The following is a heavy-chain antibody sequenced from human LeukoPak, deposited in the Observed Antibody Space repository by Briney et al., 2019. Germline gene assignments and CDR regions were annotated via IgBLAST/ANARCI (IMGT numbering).Heavy chain of an antibody. Sequence: GESLKISCKASGHSFTSYWIGWVRQMPGKGLEWMGIIYPGDSDTRYSPSFQGQVTISADKSISTAYLQWSSLKASDTAMYYCARPHYYGSGLIDYWGQGTLVTVSS. CDR1: GHSFTSYW. V-gene: IGHV5-51*01. CDR3: ARPHYYGSGLIDY. D-gene: IGHD3-10*01. J-gene: IGHJ4*02. CDR2: IYPGDSDT.